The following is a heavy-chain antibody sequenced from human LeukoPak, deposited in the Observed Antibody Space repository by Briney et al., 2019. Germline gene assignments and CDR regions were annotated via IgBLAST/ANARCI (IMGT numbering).Heavy chain of an antibody. CDR1: GYTFTGYY. D-gene: IGHD3-9*01. CDR3: ARVPILTGYFSPPTYYGMDV. J-gene: IGHJ6*02. CDR2: INPNSGGT. V-gene: IGHV1-2*02. Sequence: ASVKVSCKASGYTFTGYYMHWVRQAPGQGLEWMGWINPNSGGTNYAQKFQGRVTMTRDTSISTAYMGLSRLRSDDTAVYYCARVPILTGYFSPPTYYGMDVWGQGTLVTVSS.